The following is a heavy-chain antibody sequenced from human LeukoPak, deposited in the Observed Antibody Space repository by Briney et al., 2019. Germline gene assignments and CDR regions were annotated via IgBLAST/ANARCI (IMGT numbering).Heavy chain of an antibody. CDR2: ISNSGSTI. CDR1: GFTFSDYY. CDR3: ARDFRIAVAGTSRYYYDSSGVY. V-gene: IGHV3-11*01. Sequence: GGSLRLSCAASGFTFSDYYMSWIRQAPGKGLEWVSYISNSGSTIYYADSVKGRFTISRDNAKNSLYLQMNSLRAEDTAVYYCARDFRIAVAGTSRYYYDSSGVYWGQGTLVTVSS. D-gene: IGHD3-22*01. J-gene: IGHJ4*02.